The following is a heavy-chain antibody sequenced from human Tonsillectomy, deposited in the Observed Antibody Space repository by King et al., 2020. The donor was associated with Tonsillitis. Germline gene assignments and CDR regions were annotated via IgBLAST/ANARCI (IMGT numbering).Heavy chain of an antibody. CDR1: GGSISSDHYS. V-gene: IGHV4-30-2*01. CDR3: ASATPPSITIFGVVTGPVFDY. J-gene: IGHJ4*02. CDR2: IYQNGST. D-gene: IGHD3-3*01. Sequence: QLQESGSGLLKPSQTLSLTCAVSGGSISSDHYSWSWIRQPPGKGLEWIGYIYQNGSTYYNPSLRSRVTVSLDRSKNQFSLNLNSVTAADTAVYYCASATPPSITIFGVVTGPVFDYWGQGSLVTVSS.